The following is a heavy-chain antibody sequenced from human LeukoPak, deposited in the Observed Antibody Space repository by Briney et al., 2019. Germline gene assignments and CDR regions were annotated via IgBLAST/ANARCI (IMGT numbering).Heavy chain of an antibody. CDR3: ATWRTAKTGFDY. CDR2: INHSGST. J-gene: IGHJ4*02. CDR1: GGSISSSGYY. V-gene: IGHV4-39*01. D-gene: IGHD1-1*01. Sequence: SQTLSLTCAVSGGSISSSGYYWSWIRQPPGKGLEWIGEINHSGSTNYNPSLKSRVTISVDTSKNQFSLELRSVTAADTAVYYCATWRTAKTGFDYWGQGTLVTVSS.